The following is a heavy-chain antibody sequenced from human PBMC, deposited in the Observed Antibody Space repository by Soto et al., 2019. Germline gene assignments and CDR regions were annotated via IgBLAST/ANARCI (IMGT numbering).Heavy chain of an antibody. CDR1: GFTFSSSA. CDR3: AGSGATRTMGGGFFDD. CDR2: ISNTGGNK. D-gene: IGHD3-16*01. V-gene: IGHV3-30-3*01. Sequence: QVQLVESGGGVVQPGRSLRLSCAAFGFTFSSSAMHWVRQAPGKGLEWVAVISNTGGNKYYADSAKGRFTISRDNSKNTLYLQMISLRVEDTAVYYCAGSGATRTMGGGFFDDWGQGTPVTVSS. J-gene: IGHJ4*02.